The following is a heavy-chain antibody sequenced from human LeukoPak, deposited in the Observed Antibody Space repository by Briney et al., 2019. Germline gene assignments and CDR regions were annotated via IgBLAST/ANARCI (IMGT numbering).Heavy chain of an antibody. CDR1: GFTFSSYG. J-gene: IGHJ4*02. Sequence: GGSLRLSCAASGFTFSSYGMHWVRQAPGKGLEWVAVIWYDGSNKYYADSVKGRFTISRDNSKNTLYLQMNSLRAEDTAVYYCARGNVDTAMELDYWGQGTLVTVSS. CDR2: IWYDGSNK. V-gene: IGHV3-33*01. CDR3: ARGNVDTAMELDY. D-gene: IGHD5-18*01.